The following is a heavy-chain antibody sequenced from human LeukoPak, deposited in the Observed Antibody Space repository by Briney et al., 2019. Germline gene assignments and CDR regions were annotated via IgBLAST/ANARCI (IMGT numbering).Heavy chain of an antibody. J-gene: IGHJ6*03. V-gene: IGHV4-59*08. D-gene: IGHD1-14*01. Sequence: SETLSLTCTVSGGSISSYYWSWIRQPPGKGLEWIGYIYYLGSTNYNPSLKSRVTISVDTSKNQFSLKLSSVTAADTAVYYCARHGSKFYYYYMDVWGKGTTVTVSS. CDR3: ARHGSKFYYYYMDV. CDR1: GGSISSYY. CDR2: IYYLGST.